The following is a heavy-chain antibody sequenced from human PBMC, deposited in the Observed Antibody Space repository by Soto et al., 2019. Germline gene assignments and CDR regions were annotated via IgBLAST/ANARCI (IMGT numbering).Heavy chain of an antibody. V-gene: IGHV3-13*01. CDR2: IGTAGDT. D-gene: IGHD2-15*01. CDR3: ARGGPGYYYYYMDV. J-gene: IGHJ6*03. Sequence: PGGSLRLSCAASGFTFSSYDMHWVRQATGKGLEWVSAIGTAGDTYYPGSVKGRFTISRENAKNSLYLQMDSLRAGDTAVYYCARGGPGYYYYYMDVWGKGTTVTVS. CDR1: GFTFSSYD.